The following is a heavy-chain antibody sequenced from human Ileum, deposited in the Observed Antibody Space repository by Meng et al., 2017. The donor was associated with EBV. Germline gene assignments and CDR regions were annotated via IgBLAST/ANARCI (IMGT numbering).Heavy chain of an antibody. J-gene: IGHJ4*02. CDR3: AYYRVGRGGVGS. CDR2: TYGSDI. Sequence: LRGSGPGLVKPSETLSLTFSVSGGSVSRDSYHGGWIGQSPGRGLEWIGHTYGSDINYSPSFQSRVTISIDTAKNQLFLKLTSVTAADTAMYYCAYYRVGRGGVGSWGQGTLVTVSS. V-gene: IGHV4-61*01. CDR1: GGSVSRDSYH. D-gene: IGHD3-16*01.